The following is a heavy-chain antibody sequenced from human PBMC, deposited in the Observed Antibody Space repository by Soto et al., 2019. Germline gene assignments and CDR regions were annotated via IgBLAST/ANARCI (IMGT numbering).Heavy chain of an antibody. CDR1: GGTFSSYA. D-gene: IGHD3-10*01. CDR3: ARQGSNEYYYYGMDV. V-gene: IGHV1-69*12. J-gene: IGHJ6*02. CDR2: IIRIFGTP. Sequence: QVQLVQSGAEVKKPGSSVKVSCKASGGTFSSYAINWVRQAPGQGLEWMGGIIRIFGTPDYAQRFQGRATITADESTSTAYMALSSLRSEDTAVYYCARQGSNEYYYYGMDVWGQGTTVTVSS.